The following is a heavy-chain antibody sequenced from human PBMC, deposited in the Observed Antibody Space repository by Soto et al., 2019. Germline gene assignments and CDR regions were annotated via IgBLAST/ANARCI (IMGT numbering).Heavy chain of an antibody. D-gene: IGHD5-12*01. J-gene: IGHJ4*02. CDR3: ARARGGYSGYDYSFDS. V-gene: IGHV4-30-2*01. CDR2: IYHIGST. Sequence: QLQLQESGSGLVKPSQTLSLTCAVSGGSISSGGYSWIWIRQPPGNGLEWIGYIYHIGSTYYNPSLKSRVTISVDRSKNQFSLKLSSVTAADTAVYYCARARGGYSGYDYSFDSWGQATLVTVSS. CDR1: GGSISSGGYS.